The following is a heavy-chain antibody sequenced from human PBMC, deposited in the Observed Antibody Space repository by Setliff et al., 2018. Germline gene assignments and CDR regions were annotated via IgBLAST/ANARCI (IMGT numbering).Heavy chain of an antibody. Sequence: ASVKVSCKASGYTFTAYYIHWLRQAPGQGLEWMGCINPNSGDTTFAQKFQGRVTITSDTSNSTDYMDLRRVTSDDTAVYYCAREVLSTVVAWDYWGQGTLVTVSS. V-gene: IGHV1-2*02. CDR1: GYTFTAYY. J-gene: IGHJ4*02. D-gene: IGHD4-17*01. CDR3: AREVLSTVVAWDY. CDR2: INPNSGDT.